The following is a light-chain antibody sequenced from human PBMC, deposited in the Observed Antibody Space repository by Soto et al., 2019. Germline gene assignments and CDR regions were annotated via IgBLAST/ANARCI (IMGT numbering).Light chain of an antibody. CDR2: DNN. Sequence: QSALTQPHSVSAAPGQKVTICCSGSSSNIGNNYVSWYQHLPGTAPKLLIYDNNQRPSGIPDRFSGSKSGTSATLGITGLQTGDEADYYCGTWDSSLSAVLFGGGTKVTVL. CDR3: GTWDSSLSAVL. CDR1: SSNIGNNY. V-gene: IGLV1-51*01. J-gene: IGLJ2*01.